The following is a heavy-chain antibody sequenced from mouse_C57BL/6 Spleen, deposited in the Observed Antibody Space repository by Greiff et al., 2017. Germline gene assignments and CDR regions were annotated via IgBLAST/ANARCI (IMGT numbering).Heavy chain of an antibody. J-gene: IGHJ1*03. V-gene: IGHV5-16*01. Sequence: DVQLVESEGGLVQPGSSMKLSCTASGFTFSDYYMAWVRQVPEKGLEWVANINYDGSSTYYLDSLKSRFIISRDNAKNILYLQMSSLKSEDTATYYCAREESYWYFDGWGTGTTVTVSS. CDR1: GFTFSDYY. CDR2: INYDGSST. CDR3: AREESYWYFDG. D-gene: IGHD6-2*01.